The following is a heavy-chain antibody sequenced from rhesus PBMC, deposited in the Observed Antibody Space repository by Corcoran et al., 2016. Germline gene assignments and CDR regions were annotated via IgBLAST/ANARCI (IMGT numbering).Heavy chain of an antibody. V-gene: IGHV4-127*01. Sequence: QVQLQESGPGLVKPSETLSLTCAVSGYSISSGYGWSWIRQPPGKGLEWIGYIGGRSRSTNSHPSLKSRVTISKDTSKQQFSLKLSSVTAADTAVYYCADPTGFVWGPGVLVTVSS. CDR3: ADPTGFV. CDR2: IGGRSRST. J-gene: IGHJ5-1*01. CDR1: GYSISSGYG. D-gene: IGHD3-34*01.